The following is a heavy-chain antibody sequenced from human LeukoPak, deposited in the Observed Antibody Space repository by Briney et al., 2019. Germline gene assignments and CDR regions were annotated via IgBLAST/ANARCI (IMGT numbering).Heavy chain of an antibody. V-gene: IGHV3-43D*04. CDR2: ITWNGGHT. J-gene: IGHJ4*02. CDR3: AKDRSYNSYFDY. D-gene: IGHD5-24*01. CDR1: GFVFNDYA. Sequence: GGSLRLSCEASGFVFNDYAMHWVRQVPGKGLEWISLITWNGGHTYYADSVKGRFTISRDNIKNSLYLQMNSLRPEDTALYYCAKDRSYNSYFDYWGQGTLVTV.